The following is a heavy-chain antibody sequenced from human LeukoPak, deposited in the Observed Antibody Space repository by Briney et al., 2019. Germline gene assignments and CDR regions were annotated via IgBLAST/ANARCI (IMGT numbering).Heavy chain of an antibody. CDR3: VRDKIVGATKNDY. CDR1: GFTFSNYW. CDR2: IKQDGGEK. Sequence: PGGSLRLSCEASGFTFSNYWMSWVRQAPGKTLEWVANIKQDGGEKYYVDSVKGRFTISRDNAQNSLYLHMNSLRAEDTAVYYCVRDKIVGATKNDYWGQGILVTASS. J-gene: IGHJ4*02. V-gene: IGHV3-7*03. D-gene: IGHD1-26*01.